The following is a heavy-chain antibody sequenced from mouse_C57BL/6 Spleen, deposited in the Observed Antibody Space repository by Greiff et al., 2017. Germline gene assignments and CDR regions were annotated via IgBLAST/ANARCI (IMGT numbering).Heavy chain of an antibody. V-gene: IGHV1-52*01. D-gene: IGHD2-4*01. Sequence: QVQLQQPGAELVKPGASVKMSCKASGYTFTSYWMHWVKQRPIQGLEWIGNIDPSDSETHYNQKFKDKATLTVDKSSSTAYMQLSSLTSEDSAVYYCARAGDDYDVDYWGQGTTLTVSS. J-gene: IGHJ2*01. CDR2: IDPSDSET. CDR1: GYTFTSYW. CDR3: ARAGDDYDVDY.